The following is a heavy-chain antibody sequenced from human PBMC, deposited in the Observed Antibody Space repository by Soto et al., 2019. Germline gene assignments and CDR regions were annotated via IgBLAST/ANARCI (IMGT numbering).Heavy chain of an antibody. D-gene: IGHD1-1*01. CDR3: AKAHVIWNDGRADAFDI. CDR2: ISYDGSNK. Sequence: GGSLRLSCAASGFTFSSYGMHWVRQAPGKGLEWVAVISYDGSNKYYADSVKGRFTISRDNSKNTLYLQMNSLRAEDTAVYYCAKAHVIWNDGRADAFDIWGQGTMVTVSS. V-gene: IGHV3-30*18. CDR1: GFTFSSYG. J-gene: IGHJ3*02.